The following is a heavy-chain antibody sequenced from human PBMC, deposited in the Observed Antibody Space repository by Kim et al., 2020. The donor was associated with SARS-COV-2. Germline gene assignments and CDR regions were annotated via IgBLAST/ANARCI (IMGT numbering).Heavy chain of an antibody. V-gene: IGHV7-4-1*02. J-gene: IGHJ4*02. Sequence: ASVKVSCKASGYTFTMNAISWVRQAPGQGLEWMGWINTDTGNPTYAQAFTRRFVFSVDTSFTTAYLQISSLEPEDTALYYCTRVIWGTYRYTDYWGQGTL. CDR1: GYTFTMNA. D-gene: IGHD3-16*02. CDR3: TRVIWGTYRYTDY. CDR2: INTDTGNP.